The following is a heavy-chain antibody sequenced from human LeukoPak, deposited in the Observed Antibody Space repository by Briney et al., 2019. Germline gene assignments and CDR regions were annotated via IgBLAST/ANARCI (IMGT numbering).Heavy chain of an antibody. CDR2: IYPGDSDT. CDR1: GYRFTSYW. V-gene: IGHV5-51*01. Sequence: GESLQISCKGSGYRFTSYWIGWVRQLPGKGLEWMGIIYPGDSDTRYSPSFQGQVTISADKSISTAYLQWSGLKASDTAMYYCARGYYLDYWGQGTLVTVSS. CDR3: ARGYYLDY. J-gene: IGHJ4*02.